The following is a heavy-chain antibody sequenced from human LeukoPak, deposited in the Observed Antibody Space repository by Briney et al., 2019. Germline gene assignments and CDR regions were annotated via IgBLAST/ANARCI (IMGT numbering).Heavy chain of an antibody. D-gene: IGHD4-17*01. CDR1: GFTFGDYA. CDR2: IRSKAYGGTT. Sequence: GGSLRLSCKASGFTFGDYAMSWVRQAPGKGLEWVGFIRSKAYGGTTEYAASVKGRFTISRDDSKSIAYLQMNSLKTEDTAVYYCTRGSYGDYVVDYWGQGTLVTVSS. J-gene: IGHJ4*02. V-gene: IGHV3-49*04. CDR3: TRGSYGDYVVDY.